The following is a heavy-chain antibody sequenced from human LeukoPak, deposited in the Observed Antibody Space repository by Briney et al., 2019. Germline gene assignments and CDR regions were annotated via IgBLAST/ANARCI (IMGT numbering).Heavy chain of an antibody. Sequence: GGSLRLSCAASGFTFRSYAMNWVRQAPGKGLEWVAAISGGGNTYYADSVKGRFTISRDNSKNTLYLQMNSLRAEDTAVYYCARVQYSGTYSDAFDIWGQGTMVTVSS. CDR3: ARVQYSGTYSDAFDI. CDR2: ISGGGNT. V-gene: IGHV3-23*01. CDR1: GFTFRSYA. J-gene: IGHJ3*02. D-gene: IGHD1-26*01.